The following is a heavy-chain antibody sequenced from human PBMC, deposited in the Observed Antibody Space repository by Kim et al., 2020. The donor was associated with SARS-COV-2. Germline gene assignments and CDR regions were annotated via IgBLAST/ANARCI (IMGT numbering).Heavy chain of an antibody. CDR3: ARDRVDSSGSSFDGMDV. CDR2: IWYDGSNK. CDR1: GFTFSSYG. D-gene: IGHD3-22*01. Sequence: GGSLRLSCAASGFTFSSYGMHWVRQAPGKGLEWVAVIWYDGSNKYYADSVKGRFTISRDNSKNTLYLQMNSLRAEDTALYYCARDRVDSSGSSFDGMDVWGQGTTVTVSS. V-gene: IGHV3-33*01. J-gene: IGHJ6*02.